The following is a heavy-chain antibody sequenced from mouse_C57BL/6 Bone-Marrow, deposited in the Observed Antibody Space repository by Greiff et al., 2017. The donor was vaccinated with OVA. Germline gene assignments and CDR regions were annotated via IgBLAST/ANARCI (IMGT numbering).Heavy chain of an antibody. CDR3: ARHEEGYYASYFDY. V-gene: IGHV1-82*01. D-gene: IGHD2-3*01. Sequence: QVQLKQSGPELVKPGASVKISCKASGYAFSSSWMNWVKQRPGKGLEWIGRIYPGDGDPNYNGKFKGKATLTADKSSSTAYMQRSSLTSEDSAVYFCARHEEGYYASYFDYWGQGTTRTVSS. CDR2: IYPGDGDP. CDR1: GYAFSSSW. J-gene: IGHJ2*01.